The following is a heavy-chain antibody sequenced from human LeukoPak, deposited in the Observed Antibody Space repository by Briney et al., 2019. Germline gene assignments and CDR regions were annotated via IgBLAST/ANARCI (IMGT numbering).Heavy chain of an antibody. Sequence: SETLSLTCTVSGGSISSSSYYWGWIRQPPGKGLEWIGSIYYSGSTYYNPSLKSRVTISVDTSKNQFSLKLSSVTAADTAVYYCARDRDYGDLLYWGQGTLVTVSS. V-gene: IGHV4-39*02. CDR2: IYYSGST. CDR1: GGSISSSSYY. CDR3: ARDRDYGDLLY. D-gene: IGHD4-17*01. J-gene: IGHJ4*02.